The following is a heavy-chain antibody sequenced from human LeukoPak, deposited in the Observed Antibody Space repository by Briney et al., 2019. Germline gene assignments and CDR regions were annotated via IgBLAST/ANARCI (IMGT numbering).Heavy chain of an antibody. CDR3: AKGLYDILTGVFDY. J-gene: IGHJ4*02. V-gene: IGHV3-9*03. CDR2: ISWNSGSI. CDR1: GFTFDDYA. D-gene: IGHD3-9*01. Sequence: PGGSLRLSCAASGFTFDDYAMHWVRQAPGKGLEWVSGISWNSGSIGYADSVKGRFTISRDNAKNSLYLRMNSLRAEDMALYYCAKGLYDILTGVFDYWGQGTLVTVSS.